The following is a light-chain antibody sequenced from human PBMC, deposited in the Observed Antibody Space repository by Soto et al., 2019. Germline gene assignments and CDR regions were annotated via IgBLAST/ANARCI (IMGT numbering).Light chain of an antibody. Sequence: EIVLTQSPGTLSLSPGERATLSCRASQSVSSSYLAWYQQKPGQAPRLLIYGASSRATGIPDRFSGSGSGTDFTLTISRLEPEDFAVYSCHQYGSSPRTFGQGTTVDI. CDR2: GAS. V-gene: IGKV3-20*01. CDR1: QSVSSSY. J-gene: IGKJ1*01. CDR3: HQYGSSPRT.